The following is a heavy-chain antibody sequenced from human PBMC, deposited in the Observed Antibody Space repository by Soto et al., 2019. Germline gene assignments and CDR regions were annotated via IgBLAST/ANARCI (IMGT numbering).Heavy chain of an antibody. D-gene: IGHD3-22*01. CDR2: IIPIFGTA. CDR3: ARGYYYYDSSGYQFDY. J-gene: IGHJ4*02. V-gene: IGHV1-69*01. Sequence: QVQLVQSGAEVKKPGSSVKVSCKASGGTFSSYAISWVRQAPGQGLEWMGGIIPIFGTANYAQKFQGRVTITADESTSTAYMELSSLRTEDTAVYYCARGYYYYDSSGYQFDYWGQGTVVTVSS. CDR1: GGTFSSYA.